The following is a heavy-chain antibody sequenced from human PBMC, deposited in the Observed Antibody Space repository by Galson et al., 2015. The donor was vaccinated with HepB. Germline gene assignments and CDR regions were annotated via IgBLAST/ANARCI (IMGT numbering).Heavy chain of an antibody. Sequence: SVKVSCKASGYTFMSSGISWVRQAPGQSLEWMGWISAYNGDTNYAQKFQGRVTMTTDTSTSTAYMELRSLRPDDTAVYYCARDPRIAAAGQLYYFDYWGQGTLVTVSS. D-gene: IGHD6-13*01. CDR1: GYTFMSSG. CDR2: ISAYNGDT. V-gene: IGHV1-18*01. J-gene: IGHJ4*02. CDR3: ARDPRIAAAGQLYYFDY.